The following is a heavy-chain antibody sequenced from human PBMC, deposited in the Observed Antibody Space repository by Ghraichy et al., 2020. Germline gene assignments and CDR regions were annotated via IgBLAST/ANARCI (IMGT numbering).Heavy chain of an antibody. J-gene: IGHJ5*02. V-gene: IGHV4-31*03. D-gene: IGHD3-16*01. CDR2: IYYSGST. CDR1: GGSISSGGYY. CDR3: ARGARALLGASWFDP. Sequence: LSLTCTVSGGSISSGGYYWSWIRQHPGKGLEWIGYIYYSGSTYYNPSLKSRVTISVDTSKNQFSLKLSSVTAADTAVYYCARGARALLGASWFDPWGQGTLVTVSS.